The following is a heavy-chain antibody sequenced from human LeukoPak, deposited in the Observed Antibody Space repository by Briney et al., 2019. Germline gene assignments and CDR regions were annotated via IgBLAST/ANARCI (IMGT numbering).Heavy chain of an antibody. CDR2: ISAYNGNT. CDR3: ARDWAIVVVPSY. Sequence: ASVKVSCKASGYTFTSYGISWVRQAPGQGLEWMGWISAYNGNTNYAQKLQGRVTMTTDTSTNTAYMELRSLRSDDTAVYYCARDWAIVVVPSYWGQGTLVTVSS. CDR1: GYTFTSYG. J-gene: IGHJ4*02. D-gene: IGHD3-22*01. V-gene: IGHV1-18*01.